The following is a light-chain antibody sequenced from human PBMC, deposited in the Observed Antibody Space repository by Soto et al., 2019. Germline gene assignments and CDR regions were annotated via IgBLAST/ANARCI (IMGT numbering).Light chain of an antibody. CDR3: LQVTSFPRA. Sequence: DIQMTQSPSYLSADVGDRVPITCRASRGIGDRLAWFQQKQGKAPQFLIQTASKLQSGVPSRFSGSGSGTEFILSINSLQPEDSASDYCLQVTSFPRAFGQGTKVELK. CDR2: TAS. J-gene: IGKJ1*01. V-gene: IGKV1-12*01. CDR1: RGIGDR.